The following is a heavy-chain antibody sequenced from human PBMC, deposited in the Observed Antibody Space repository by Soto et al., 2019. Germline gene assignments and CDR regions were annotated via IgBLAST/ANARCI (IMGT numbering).Heavy chain of an antibody. CDR1: GFKFDYHD. CDR2: IGTGGGDT. V-gene: IGHV3-23*01. CDR3: ANGRPPLIPFDP. Sequence: DVYLLQSGGGLVQPGGSLRLSCEASGFKFDYHDMSWVRQAPGKGLEWVSGIGTGGGDTYYADSVKGRFTISRDNSKNTLYLQLRSLRVADTAVYFCANGRPPLIPFDPWGQGTLVTVSS. J-gene: IGHJ5*02.